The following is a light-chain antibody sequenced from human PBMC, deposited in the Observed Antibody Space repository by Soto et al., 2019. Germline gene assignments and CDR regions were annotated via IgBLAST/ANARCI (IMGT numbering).Light chain of an antibody. Sequence: DIPMTQSPSSLSASVGDRVTITCRASQTISSYLNWYQQKPGKAPKLLIYAASSLQSGVPSRFSGSGSGTDFTLTISSLQPEDFATYYCQKSHSIPYTFGQGTKLEIK. CDR3: QKSHSIPYT. J-gene: IGKJ2*01. CDR1: QTISSY. CDR2: AAS. V-gene: IGKV1-39*01.